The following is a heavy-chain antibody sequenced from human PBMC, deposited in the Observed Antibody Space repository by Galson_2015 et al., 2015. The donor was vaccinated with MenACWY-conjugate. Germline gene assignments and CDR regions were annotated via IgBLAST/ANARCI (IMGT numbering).Heavy chain of an antibody. D-gene: IGHD6-13*01. CDR2: IYPGDSDT. CDR1: GYSLTSYW. Sequence: QSGAEVKKPGESLRISCKGSGYSLTSYWIGWVRQMPGKGLEWMGIIYPGDSDTRYSPSFQGQVTISADKSISTAYLQWSSLKASDTAMYYCARSPTSQTIAAAETFDYWGQGTLVTVSS. CDR3: ARSPTSQTIAAAETFDY. J-gene: IGHJ4*02. V-gene: IGHV5-51*01.